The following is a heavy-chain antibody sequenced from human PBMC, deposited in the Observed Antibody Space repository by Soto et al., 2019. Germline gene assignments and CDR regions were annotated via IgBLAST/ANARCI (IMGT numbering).Heavy chain of an antibody. D-gene: IGHD3-10*01. CDR2: ISGSGGST. CDR3: AKGGHYYYGMDV. Sequence: VQLVESGGGVVQPGRSLRLSCAASGFTFSSYGMHWVRQAPGKGLEWVSAISGSGGSTYYADSVKGRFTISRDNSKNTLYLQMNSLRAEDTAVYYCAKGGHYYYGMDVWGQGTTVTVSS. CDR1: GFTFSSYG. J-gene: IGHJ6*02. V-gene: IGHV3-23*04.